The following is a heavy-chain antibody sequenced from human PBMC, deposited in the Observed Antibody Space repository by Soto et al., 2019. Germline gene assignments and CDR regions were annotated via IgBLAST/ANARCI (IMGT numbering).Heavy chain of an antibody. CDR1: GFTFSSYA. CDR3: EKEKGYSSSWFEFDY. D-gene: IGHD6-13*01. J-gene: IGHJ4*02. CDR2: ISGSGGST. Sequence: LRLSCAASGFTFSSYAMSWVRQAPGKGLEWVSAISGSGGSTYYADSVKGRFTISRDNSKNTLYLQMNSLRAEDTAVYYCEKEKGYSSSWFEFDYWGQGTLVTVSS. V-gene: IGHV3-23*01.